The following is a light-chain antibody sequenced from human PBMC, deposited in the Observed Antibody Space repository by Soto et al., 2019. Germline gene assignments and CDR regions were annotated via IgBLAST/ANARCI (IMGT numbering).Light chain of an antibody. CDR2: AAS. J-gene: IGKJ4*01. CDR3: QQSHSAPLT. CDR1: QSISSH. Sequence: QMTQSPSSLFASVGDRVTITCRASQSISSHLNWYQQKVGQTPRLLIYAASTLQSEVPPRFSGSGSGTECTLTIRGLQREDCATYDCQQSHSAPLTFGGGTKIQI. V-gene: IGKV1-39*01.